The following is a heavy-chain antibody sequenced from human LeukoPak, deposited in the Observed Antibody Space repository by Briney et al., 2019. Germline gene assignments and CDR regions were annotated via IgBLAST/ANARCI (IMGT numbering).Heavy chain of an antibody. CDR3: ATDFSKYQLLRSALLQFDP. Sequence: GASVKVSCKVSGYTLTELSMHWVRQAPGKGLEWMGGFDPEDGETIYAQKFQGRVTMTADTSTDTAYMELSSLRSEDKAGDYCATDFSKYQLLRSALLQFDPWGQGTLVTVSS. V-gene: IGHV1-24*01. D-gene: IGHD2-2*01. CDR1: GYTLTELS. J-gene: IGHJ5*02. CDR2: FDPEDGET.